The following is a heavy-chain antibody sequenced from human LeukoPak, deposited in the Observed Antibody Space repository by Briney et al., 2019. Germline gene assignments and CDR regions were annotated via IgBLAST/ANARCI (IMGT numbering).Heavy chain of an antibody. J-gene: IGHJ4*02. V-gene: IGHV3-7*01. Sequence: GGSLRLSCAASGFTFSSYWMSWVRQAPGKGLEWVANIKGDGSDKYYVDSVKGRFTISRDNAKNSLYLQMNSLRVEDTAVYYCARGPIVVVPYYFDYWGQGTLVSVSS. CDR1: GFTFSSYW. D-gene: IGHD3-22*01. CDR3: ARGPIVVVPYYFDY. CDR2: IKGDGSDK.